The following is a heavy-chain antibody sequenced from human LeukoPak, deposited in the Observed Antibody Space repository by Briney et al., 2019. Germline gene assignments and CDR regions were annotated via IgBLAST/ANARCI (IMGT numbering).Heavy chain of an antibody. CDR2: ISGSGGST. CDR1: GFTFSSYA. D-gene: IGHD3-22*01. J-gene: IGHJ4*02. CDR3: AKDFRDYYDSSGYYFDY. Sequence: GGSLRLSCAASGFTFSSYAMSWVRQAPGKGLEWVSAISGSGGSTYYADSVKGRFTISRDNSKNTLYLQMNSLRAEDTAVYYCAKDFRDYYDSSGYYFDYWGQGTLSPSPQ. V-gene: IGHV3-23*01.